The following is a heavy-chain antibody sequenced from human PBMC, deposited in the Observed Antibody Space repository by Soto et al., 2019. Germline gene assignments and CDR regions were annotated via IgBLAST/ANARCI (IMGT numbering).Heavy chain of an antibody. J-gene: IGHJ5*02. CDR3: GHRTTTVTWWFDP. Sequence: QITLKESGPTLVKPTQTLTLTCTFSGFALTTSGVGVGWIRQPPGKALEWLALIYWDDDKRYSPSLKSMLTMTKDTSKIHVVLTMTLMGPADTATYFCGHRTTTVTWWFDPWGQGTLVTVSS. D-gene: IGHD4-17*01. CDR2: IYWDDDK. CDR1: GFALTTSGVG. V-gene: IGHV2-5*02.